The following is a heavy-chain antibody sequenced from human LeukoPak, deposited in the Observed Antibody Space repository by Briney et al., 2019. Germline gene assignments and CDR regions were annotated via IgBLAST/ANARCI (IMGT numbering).Heavy chain of an antibody. CDR3: AKVGSSGYYFYYYGMDV. J-gene: IGHJ6*02. CDR2: ISYDGSNK. CDR1: GFTLSSYR. Sequence: QPGRSLRLSCAPCGFTLSSYRVHWVPQAPGKGLEWVAVISYDGSNKYYADSVKGRFTISRNNSKNTLYLQMNSLRAEDTAVYYCAKVGSSGYYFYYYGMDVWGQGTTVTVSS. D-gene: IGHD3-22*01. V-gene: IGHV3-30*18.